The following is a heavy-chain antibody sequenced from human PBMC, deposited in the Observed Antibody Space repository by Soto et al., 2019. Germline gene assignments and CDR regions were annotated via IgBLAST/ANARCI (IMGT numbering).Heavy chain of an antibody. CDR3: ARGGDYVDY. V-gene: IGHV3-53*01. D-gene: IGHD2-15*01. J-gene: IGHJ4*02. CDR1: GFTVSSKY. Sequence: ESGGDLIQPGGSLRLSCVVSGFTVSSKYMSWVRQAPGKGLEWVSVIYSGNSAYYADSVKGRFTVSRDNSKNTLFLQMNSLRAEDTAMYYCARGGDYVDYWGQGTLVTVSA. CDR2: IYSGNSA.